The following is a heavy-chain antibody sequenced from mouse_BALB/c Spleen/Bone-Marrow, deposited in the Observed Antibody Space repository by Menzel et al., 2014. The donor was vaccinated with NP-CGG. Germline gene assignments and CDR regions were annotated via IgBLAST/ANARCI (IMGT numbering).Heavy chain of an antibody. V-gene: IGHV1-54*01. CDR3: ARRYSVYWYFDV. CDR1: GYAFTNXL. Sequence: VQLQQSGAELVRPGTSVKVSCKASGYAFTNXLXEWVXQRPXXGXXWXXXIXXGSGDTNYNEKFKGKATLTADKSSNTAYMQFSSLTSDDSAVYFCARRYSVYWYFDVWGAGTTVTVSS. CDR2: IXXGSGDT. J-gene: IGHJ1*01.